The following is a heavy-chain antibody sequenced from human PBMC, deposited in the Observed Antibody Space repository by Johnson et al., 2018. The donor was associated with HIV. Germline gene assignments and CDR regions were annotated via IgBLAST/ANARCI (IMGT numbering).Heavy chain of an antibody. Sequence: VQLVESGGGLAEPGRSLRLSCEASGFKFDDYAMHWVRQFPGKGLEWVSGISWNSGSIGYADSVKGRFSISRDKSKDTLYLQMSSLRAEDTAVYYCAKGRGYDYDALDFWGQGTMVTVSS. CDR2: ISWNSGSI. J-gene: IGHJ3*01. V-gene: IGHV3-9*01. D-gene: IGHD5-12*01. CDR3: AKGRGYDYDALDF. CDR1: GFKFDDYA.